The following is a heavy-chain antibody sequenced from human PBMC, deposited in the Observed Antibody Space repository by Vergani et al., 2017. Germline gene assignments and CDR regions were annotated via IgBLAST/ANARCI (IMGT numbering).Heavy chain of an antibody. D-gene: IGHD3-22*01. Sequence: QLQLQESGPGLVKPSETLSLTCTVSGGSISSSSYYWGWIRQPPGKGLEWMGSIYYSGSTYYNPSLKSRVTISVDTSKSQFSLKLSSVTAADTAVYYCARRYYESSGYYDLADYWGQGTLVTVSS. V-gene: IGHV4-39*01. CDR2: IYYSGST. J-gene: IGHJ4*02. CDR1: GGSISSSSYY. CDR3: ARRYYESSGYYDLADY.